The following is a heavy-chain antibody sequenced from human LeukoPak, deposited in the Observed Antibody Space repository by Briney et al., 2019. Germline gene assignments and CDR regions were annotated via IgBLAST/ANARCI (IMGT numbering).Heavy chain of an antibody. V-gene: IGHV3-30*18. CDR3: AKDGRYYGSGSYYPPDWYFDL. CDR1: GCTFSSYG. D-gene: IGHD3-10*01. Sequence: GGSLRLSCAASGCTFSSYGVHWVRQAPGKGLEWVAVISYGGSNKYYADSVKGRFTISRDNSKNTLYLQMNSLRAEDTAVYYCAKDGRYYGSGSYYPPDWYFDLWGRGTLVTVSS. CDR2: ISYGGSNK. J-gene: IGHJ2*01.